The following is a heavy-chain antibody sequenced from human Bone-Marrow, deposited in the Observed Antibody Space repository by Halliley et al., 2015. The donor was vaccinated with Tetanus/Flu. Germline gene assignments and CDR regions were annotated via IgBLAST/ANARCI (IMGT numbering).Heavy chain of an antibody. CDR3: ARDRAPTARVGGVDV. Sequence: SLRLSCAASGFIFSNYDMNWVRQAPGKGPEWVSYISRSSSHIYNADSVKGRFTISRDNAKNSLFLQMNNLRAEDTAVYYCARDRAPTARVGGVDVWGQGTTVTVSS. CDR1: GFIFSNYD. J-gene: IGHJ6*02. CDR2: ISRSSSHI. V-gene: IGHV3-21*06. D-gene: IGHD1-1*01.